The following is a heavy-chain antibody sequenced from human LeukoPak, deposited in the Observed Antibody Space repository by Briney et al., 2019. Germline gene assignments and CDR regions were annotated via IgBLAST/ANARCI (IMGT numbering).Heavy chain of an antibody. CDR2: IYHSGST. J-gene: IGHJ4*02. D-gene: IGHD5-24*01. Sequence: SETLSLTCAVSGYSISSGYYWGWIRQPPGKGLEWIGSIYHSGSTNYNPSLKSLVTISVDTSKNQFSLKLSSVTAADTAVYYCARGERWLHLLDYWGQGTLVTVSS. CDR1: GYSISSGYY. CDR3: ARGERWLHLLDY. V-gene: IGHV4-38-2*01.